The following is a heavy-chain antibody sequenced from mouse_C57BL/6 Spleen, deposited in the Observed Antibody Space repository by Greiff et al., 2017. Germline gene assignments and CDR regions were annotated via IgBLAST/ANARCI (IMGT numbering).Heavy chain of an antibody. CDR2: INPNYGTT. CDR1: GYSFTDYN. Sequence: EVHLVESGPELVKPGASVKISCKASGYSFTDYNMNWVKQSNGKSLEWIGVINPNYGTTSYNQKFKGKATLTVDHSSSTAYMQLNSLTSEDSAVYYCAEWDSNSAPFAYWGQGTLVTVSA. CDR3: AEWDSNSAPFAY. V-gene: IGHV1-39*01. J-gene: IGHJ3*01. D-gene: IGHD2-5*01.